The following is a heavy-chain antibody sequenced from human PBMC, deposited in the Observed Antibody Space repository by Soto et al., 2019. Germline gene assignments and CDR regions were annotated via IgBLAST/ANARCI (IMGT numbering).Heavy chain of an antibody. CDR1: GYTFTSYD. CDR2: MNPKSGNT. D-gene: IGHD3-10*01. V-gene: IGHV1-8*01. Sequence: QVQLVQSGAEVKKPGASVKVSCKASGYTFTSYDINWVRQATGQGLEWMGWMNPKSGNTGYEQKFQGRVTMTRNTSISTAYMELCSLRSEDTAVYYCESNRVTMVRGAKGEKGWFDPWGQGTRVTVSS. J-gene: IGHJ5*02. CDR3: ESNRVTMVRGAKGEKGWFDP.